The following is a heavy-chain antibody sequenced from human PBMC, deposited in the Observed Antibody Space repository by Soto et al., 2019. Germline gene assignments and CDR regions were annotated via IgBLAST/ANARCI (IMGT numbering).Heavy chain of an antibody. CDR3: AKAYYYGSGSYYFSEAYYYYYYMDV. CDR2: ISGSGGST. Sequence: EVQLLESGGGLVQPGGSLRLSCAASGCTFSSYAMSWVRQAPGKGLEWVSAISGSGGSTYYADSVKGRFTISRDNSKNTLYLQMNSLRAEDTAVYYCAKAYYYGSGSYYFSEAYYYYYYMDVWGKGTTVTVSS. D-gene: IGHD3-10*01. CDR1: GCTFSSYA. J-gene: IGHJ6*03. V-gene: IGHV3-23*01.